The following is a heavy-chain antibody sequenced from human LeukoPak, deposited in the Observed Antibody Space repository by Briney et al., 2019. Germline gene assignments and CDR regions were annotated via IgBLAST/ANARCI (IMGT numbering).Heavy chain of an antibody. J-gene: IGHJ4*02. CDR1: GHTFSGHY. Sequence: ASLKVSCKASGHTFSGHYMHWVRQSPGQGLEWMGWIYPNSGGTNYAQKFQGRFTMTRDTSISTAYMELRRLKSDDTAMYYCARVVGFGDYPFDYWGQGTLVTVSS. CDR2: IYPNSGGT. CDR3: ARVVGFGDYPFDY. V-gene: IGHV1-2*02. D-gene: IGHD4-17*01.